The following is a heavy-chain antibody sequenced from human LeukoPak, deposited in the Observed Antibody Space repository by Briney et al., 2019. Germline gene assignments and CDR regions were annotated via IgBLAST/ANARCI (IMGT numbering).Heavy chain of an antibody. J-gene: IGHJ4*02. CDR2: IKSKTDGGTT. CDR1: GFTFSNAG. CDR3: TTDGDYYDSSTNFDY. D-gene: IGHD3-22*01. Sequence: GGSLRLSFAASGFTFSNAGMNWVRQAPGKGLEGVGRIKSKTDGGTTDYAAPVKGRFTISRDDSKDTLYLQTNSLKTEDTAVYYCTTDGDYYDSSTNFDYWGQGTLVTVSS. V-gene: IGHV3-15*07.